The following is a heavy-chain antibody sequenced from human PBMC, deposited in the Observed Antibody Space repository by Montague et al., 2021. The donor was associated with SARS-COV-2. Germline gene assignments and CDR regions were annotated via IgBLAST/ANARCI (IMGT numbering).Heavy chain of an antibody. CDR3: AGGLGAKGFDY. D-gene: IGHD3-16*01. CDR1: GGSISSYY. J-gene: IGHJ4*02. V-gene: IGHV4-59*01. CDR2: IYYSGST. Sequence: SETLSLTCTVSGGSISSYYWSWIRQPPGKGLEWIGYIYYSGSTNYNPSLKSRVTISVDTSKNQFSLKLTSMTAADTAVFYCAGGLGAKGFDYWGQGTLVTVSS.